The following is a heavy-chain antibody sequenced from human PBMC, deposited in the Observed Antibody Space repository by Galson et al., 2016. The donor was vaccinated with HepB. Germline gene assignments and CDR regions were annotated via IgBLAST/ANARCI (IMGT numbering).Heavy chain of an antibody. CDR2: ISGSGVSI. Sequence: SLRLSCAASGFTLTSYGMTWVRQAPGKGLEWVSAISGSGVSIYYADTVKGRFTISRDESKNTGYLQMNSLRDEDTAVYYCARSKLGNNFFYYYGMDVWGQGTTVTASS. D-gene: IGHD1-1*01. CDR1: GFTLTSYG. CDR3: ARSKLGNNFFYYYGMDV. V-gene: IGHV3-23*01. J-gene: IGHJ6*02.